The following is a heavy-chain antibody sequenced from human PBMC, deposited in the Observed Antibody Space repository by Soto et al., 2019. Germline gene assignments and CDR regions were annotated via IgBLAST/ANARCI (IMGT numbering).Heavy chain of an antibody. CDR2: IYYSGST. CDR3: AREFGSSSWKEGLDY. CDR1: GGSISSYY. D-gene: IGHD6-13*01. V-gene: IGHV4-59*01. Sequence: PSETLSLTCTVSGGSISSYYWSWIRQPPGKGLEWIGYIYYSGSTNYNPSLKSRVTISVDTSKNQFSLKLSSVTAADTAVYYCAREFGSSSWKEGLDYWGQGTLVTSPQ. J-gene: IGHJ4*02.